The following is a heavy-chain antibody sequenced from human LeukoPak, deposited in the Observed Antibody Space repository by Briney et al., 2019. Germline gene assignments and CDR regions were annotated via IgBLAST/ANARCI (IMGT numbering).Heavy chain of an antibody. CDR2: ISGSGGST. V-gene: IGHV3-23*01. Sequence: GGSLRLSCAASGFTFSSYAMSWVRQAPGKGLEWVSAISGSGGSTYYADSVKGRFTISRDNSKNTLYLQMNSLRAEDTAVYYYAKTMIVVVIPYYFDYWGQGTLVTVSS. J-gene: IGHJ4*02. D-gene: IGHD3-22*01. CDR3: AKTMIVVVIPYYFDY. CDR1: GFTFSSYA.